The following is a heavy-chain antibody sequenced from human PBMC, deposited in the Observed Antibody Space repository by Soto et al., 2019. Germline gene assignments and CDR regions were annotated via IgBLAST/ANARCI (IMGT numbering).Heavy chain of an antibody. CDR2: IRSKANSYAT. CDR1: GFTFSDSA. J-gene: IGHJ4*02. V-gene: IGHV3-73*01. D-gene: IGHD5-12*01. CDR3: TRNSGYDTMGAYYCDY. Sequence: EVQLVESGGGLVQPGGSLKLSCAASGFTFSDSAMQWVRQASGKGLEWVGHIRSKANSYATAYAASVKGRFTISRDDSKNTAYLQMNSLKTEDTAVYYCTRNSGYDTMGAYYCDYWGQGTLVTVSS.